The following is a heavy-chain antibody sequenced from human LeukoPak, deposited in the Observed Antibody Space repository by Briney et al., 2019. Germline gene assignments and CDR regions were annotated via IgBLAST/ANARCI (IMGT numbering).Heavy chain of an antibody. D-gene: IGHD7-27*01. Sequence: GGSLRLSCAASGFTFSSYDMHWVRQVTGKGLEWVSAIGTAVDTSYADSVKGRFTISRENAKNSLYLQMNSLRAGDTAVYYCARRNWGSGGGFDIWGQGTMVTVSS. CDR1: GFTFSSYD. CDR2: IGTAVDT. J-gene: IGHJ3*02. V-gene: IGHV3-13*01. CDR3: ARRNWGSGGGFDI.